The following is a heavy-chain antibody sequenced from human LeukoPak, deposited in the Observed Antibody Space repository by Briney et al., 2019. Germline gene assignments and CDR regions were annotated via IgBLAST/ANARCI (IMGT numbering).Heavy chain of an antibody. Sequence: GRSLRLSCAASGFTFSSYGMHWVRQAPGKGLEWVSGISWNSGSIGYADSVKGRFTISRDNAKNSLYLQMNSLRAEDMALYYCAKAGIAAAYYFDYWGQGTLVTVSS. CDR3: AKAGIAAAYYFDY. V-gene: IGHV3-9*03. J-gene: IGHJ4*02. CDR1: GFTFSSYG. CDR2: ISWNSGSI. D-gene: IGHD6-13*01.